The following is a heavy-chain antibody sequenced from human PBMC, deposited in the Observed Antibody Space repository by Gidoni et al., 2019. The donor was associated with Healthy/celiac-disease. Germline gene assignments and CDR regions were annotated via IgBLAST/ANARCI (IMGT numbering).Heavy chain of an antibody. CDR3: ARGPRIWGIVVVPAARGAFDI. J-gene: IGHJ3*02. V-gene: IGHV4-34*01. CDR1: GGSFRGSY. CDR2: INHSGST. D-gene: IGHD2-2*01. Sequence: QVQLQQWGAGLLKPSETLSLTCAVYGGSFRGSYWTCTRQPPGKGLEWIGEINHSGSTNPNPSLKSRVTISVDTSKNQFSLKLSSVTAADTAVYYCARGPRIWGIVVVPAARGAFDIWGQGTMVTVSS.